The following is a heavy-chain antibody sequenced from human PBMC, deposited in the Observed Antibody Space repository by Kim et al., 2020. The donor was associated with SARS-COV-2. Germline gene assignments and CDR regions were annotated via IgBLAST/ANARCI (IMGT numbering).Heavy chain of an antibody. V-gene: IGHV3-30*03. D-gene: IGHD3-22*01. CDR3: ASANSSSWYTFES. J-gene: IGHJ4*02. Sequence: YTDSVKGRFTISRDKTKNTLYLQMNSLRSDETAVYYCASANSSSWYTFESWGQGTLVTVSS.